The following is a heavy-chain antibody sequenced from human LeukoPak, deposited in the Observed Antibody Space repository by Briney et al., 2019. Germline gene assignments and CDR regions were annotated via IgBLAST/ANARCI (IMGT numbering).Heavy chain of an antibody. CDR2: IYHSGST. CDR1: GYSISSGYY. J-gene: IGHJ5*02. CDR3: ARADGIAVAGLGWFDP. Sequence: SETLSLTCTVSGYSISSGYYWGWIRQPPGKGLEWIGSIYHSGSTYYNPSLKSRVTISVDTSKNQFSLQLNSVTPEDTAVYYCARADGIAVAGLGWFDPWGQGTLVTVSS. D-gene: IGHD6-19*01. V-gene: IGHV4-38-2*02.